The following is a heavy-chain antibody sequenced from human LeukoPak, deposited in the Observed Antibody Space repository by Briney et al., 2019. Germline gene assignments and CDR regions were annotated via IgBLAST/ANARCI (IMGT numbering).Heavy chain of an antibody. J-gene: IGHJ6*02. CDR3: ARPPRQYDMITFGGVIVPCGLDV. CDR2: IKQDGSEK. V-gene: IGHV3-7*01. CDR1: GFTFSSYW. Sequence: PGGSLRLSCAASGFTFSSYWMSWVRQAPGKGLEWVANIKQDGSEKYYVDSVKGRFTISRDNAKNSLYLQMNSLRAEDTAVYYCARPPRQYDMITFGGVIVPCGLDVWGQGTTVTVSS. D-gene: IGHD3-16*02.